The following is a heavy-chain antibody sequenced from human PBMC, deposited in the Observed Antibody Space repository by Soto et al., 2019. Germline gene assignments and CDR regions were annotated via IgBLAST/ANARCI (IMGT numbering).Heavy chain of an antibody. J-gene: IGHJ4*02. V-gene: IGHV3-15*07. CDR3: VNYPTTDYYDTPFDY. CDR2: IKNKTDGGTT. Sequence: GGSLRLSCAASGFTFSNAWMNWVRQAPGKGLEWVGRIKNKTDGGTTDYAAPVKGRFTISRDDSKNTLYLQMNSLKTEDTAVYYCVNYPTTDYYDTPFDYWGQGTLVTVSS. CDR1: GFTFSNAW. D-gene: IGHD3-22*01.